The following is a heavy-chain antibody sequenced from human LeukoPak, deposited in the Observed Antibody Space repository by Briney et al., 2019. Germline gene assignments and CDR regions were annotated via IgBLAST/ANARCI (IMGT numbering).Heavy chain of an antibody. V-gene: IGHV3-30*02. CDR1: GFTFSSYG. CDR3: AKEGAFDI. J-gene: IGHJ3*02. CDR2: IRYDGSNK. Sequence: GGSLRLSCAASGFTFSSYGMHWVRQAPGKGLEWVAFIRYDGSNKHYADSVTGRFTISRDNSKNTLYLQMNTLRAEDTAVYYGAKEGAFDIWGQGTMVTVSS.